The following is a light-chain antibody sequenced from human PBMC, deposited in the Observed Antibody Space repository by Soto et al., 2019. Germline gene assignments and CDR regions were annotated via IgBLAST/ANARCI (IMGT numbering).Light chain of an antibody. CDR1: SSNIGGNT. CDR3: AVWDDSLNGWV. Sequence: QSVLTQPPSASGTPGQRVTISCSGSSSNIGGNTVNWYQQLPGTAPKLLIYSNNKWPSGVPDRFSGSKSGTSASLAISGLQYEDEADYYCAVWDDSLNGWVFGGGTKLTVL. V-gene: IGLV1-44*01. J-gene: IGLJ3*02. CDR2: SNN.